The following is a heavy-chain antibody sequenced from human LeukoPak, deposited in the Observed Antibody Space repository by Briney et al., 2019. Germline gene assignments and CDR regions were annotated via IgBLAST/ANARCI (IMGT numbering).Heavy chain of an antibody. CDR3: ARAYSPPWISTSYAFDI. CDR2: ITSASKYI. D-gene: IGHD2-15*01. CDR1: GFTFTSYS. Sequence: AGGSLRLSCAASGFTFTSYSMNWVRQAPGKGLEWVSSITSASKYIDYADSLKGRFTISRDNTKNSLFLQMNSLRADDTAVYFCARAYSPPWISTSYAFDIWGQGTVATVSS. J-gene: IGHJ3*02. V-gene: IGHV3-21*06.